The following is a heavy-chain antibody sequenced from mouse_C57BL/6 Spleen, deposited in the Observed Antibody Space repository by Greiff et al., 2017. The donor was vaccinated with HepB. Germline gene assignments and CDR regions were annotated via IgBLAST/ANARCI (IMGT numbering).Heavy chain of an antibody. J-gene: IGHJ4*01. CDR2: IYPGSGST. CDR3: ARRGSGDGYYVDYAMDY. Sequence: QVQLQQSGAELVKPGASVKMSCKASGYTFTSYWITWVKQRPGQGLEWIGDIYPGSGSTNYNEKFKSKATLTVDTSSSTAYMQLSSLTSEDSAVYYCARRGSGDGYYVDYAMDYWGQGTSVTVSS. D-gene: IGHD2-3*01. CDR1: GYTFTSYW. V-gene: IGHV1-55*01.